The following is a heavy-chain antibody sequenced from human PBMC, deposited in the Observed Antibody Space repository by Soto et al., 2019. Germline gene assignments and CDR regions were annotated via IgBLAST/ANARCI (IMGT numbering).Heavy chain of an antibody. CDR3: ASRRNPYGAYDY. V-gene: IGHV3-NL1*01. CDR1: GFTFSAYG. D-gene: IGHD4-17*01. Sequence: PGGSLRLSCEVSGFTFSAYGMHWVRQAPGKGLERVSLIFIGGTTQYAVSMKGRFTISRDYSRNTVFLQMNRLRAEYTAVYYCASRRNPYGAYDYWGQGTLVTVSS. J-gene: IGHJ4*02. CDR2: IFIGGTT.